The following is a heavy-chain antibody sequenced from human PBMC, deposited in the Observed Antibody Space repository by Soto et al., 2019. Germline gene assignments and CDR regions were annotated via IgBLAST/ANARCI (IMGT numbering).Heavy chain of an antibody. Sequence: GGSLRLSCAASGFTFSSYGMHWVRQAPGKGLEWVAVISYDGSNKYYADSVKGRFTISRDNSKNTLYLQMNSLRAEDTAVYYCAKDGREEAVGTGFYYYGMDVWGQGTTVTVSS. CDR2: ISYDGSNK. CDR3: AKDGREEAVGTGFYYYGMDV. CDR1: GFTFSSYG. V-gene: IGHV3-30*18. D-gene: IGHD6-19*01. J-gene: IGHJ6*02.